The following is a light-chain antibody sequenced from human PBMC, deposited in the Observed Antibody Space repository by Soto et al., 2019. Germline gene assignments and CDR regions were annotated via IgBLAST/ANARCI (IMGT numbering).Light chain of an antibody. CDR2: GAS. CDR1: QSVSSSY. CDR3: HQYGISPFT. J-gene: IGKJ3*01. V-gene: IGKV3-20*01. Sequence: ESVLTQSPGTLSMSPGERATLSCRASQSVSSSYSAWYQQKPGQAPRLLIYGASSRATGIPDRFSGSGSGTDFPLTISRLEPEDFSLYYCHQYGISPFTFGPGTIVDIK.